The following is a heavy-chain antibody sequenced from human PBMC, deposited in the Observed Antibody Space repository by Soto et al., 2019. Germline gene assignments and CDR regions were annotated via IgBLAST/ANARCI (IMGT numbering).Heavy chain of an antibody. CDR3: ARSDDSSGYYYSQNWFDP. CDR2: ISSSSSYI. V-gene: IGHV3-48*03. D-gene: IGHD3-22*01. CDR1: GFTFSSYE. Sequence: EVQLVESGGGLVQPGGSLRLSCAASGFTFSSYEMNWVRQAPGKGLEWVSSISSSSSYIYYADSVKGRFTISRDNAKNSLYLQMNSLRAEDTAVYYCARSDDSSGYYYSQNWFDPWGQGTLVTVSS. J-gene: IGHJ5*02.